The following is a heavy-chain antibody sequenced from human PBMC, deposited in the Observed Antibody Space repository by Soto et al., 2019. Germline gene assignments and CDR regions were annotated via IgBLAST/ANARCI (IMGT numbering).Heavy chain of an antibody. J-gene: IGHJ4*02. CDR2: ISAYNGIT. Sequence: QVQLVQSGAEVKKPGASVKVSCKASGYTFTSYGISWVRQAPGQGLEWMGWISAYNGITKYAQEFQGRVTMTTDTSPSTAFMELRSLRSDDTAVYYCTRAEKWVTGNMGGYWGQGTLVTVYS. D-gene: IGHD1-20*01. V-gene: IGHV1-18*04. CDR3: TRAEKWVTGNMGGY. CDR1: GYTFTSYG.